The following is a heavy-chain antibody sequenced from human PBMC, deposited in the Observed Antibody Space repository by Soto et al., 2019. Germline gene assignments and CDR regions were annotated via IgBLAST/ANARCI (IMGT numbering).Heavy chain of an antibody. Sequence: PGGSLRLSCAASGFTFSSYCMHWVRQVSGKGLLWVSRINSEGIGTIYADSVKGRFTISRDNAKNTRYLQMNSLRAEDTAVYYCVRDYDSSGYNSDYWGQGTPVTVSS. CDR3: VRDYDSSGYNSDY. V-gene: IGHV3-74*01. CDR1: GFTFSSYC. CDR2: INSEGIGT. D-gene: IGHD3-22*01. J-gene: IGHJ4*02.